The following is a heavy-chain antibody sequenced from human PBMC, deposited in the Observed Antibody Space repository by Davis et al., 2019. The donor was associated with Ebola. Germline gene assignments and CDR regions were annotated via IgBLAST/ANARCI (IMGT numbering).Heavy chain of an antibody. J-gene: IGHJ3*02. D-gene: IGHD1-26*01. CDR2: ISAYNGNT. V-gene: IGHV1-18*01. Sequence: AASVKVSCKASGYTFASYGISWVRQAPGQGLEWMGWISAYNGNTNYAQKLQGRVTMTTDTSTSTAYMELRSLRSEDTAVYYCARGSSASYRDAFDIWGQGTMVTVSS. CDR1: GYTFASYG. CDR3: ARGSSASYRDAFDI.